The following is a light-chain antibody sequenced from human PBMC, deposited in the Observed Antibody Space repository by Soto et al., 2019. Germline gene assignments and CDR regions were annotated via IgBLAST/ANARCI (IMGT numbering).Light chain of an antibody. CDR3: SSYPSSSTRV. CDR2: EVS. CDR1: SSDVGGYNY. J-gene: IGLJ1*01. Sequence: QSALTQPASVSGSPGQSITISCTGTSSDVGGYNYVSWYQQHPGKAAKLMIYEVSNRPSGVSNRFSGSKSGNTASLTISGLQAEDEADYYCSSYPSSSTRVFGTGTKVTVL. V-gene: IGLV2-14*01.